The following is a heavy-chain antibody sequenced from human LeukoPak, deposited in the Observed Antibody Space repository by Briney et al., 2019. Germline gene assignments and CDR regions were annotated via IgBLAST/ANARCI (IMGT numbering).Heavy chain of an antibody. Sequence: GGSLRLSCAASGFTFSRYAMNWVRRAPGKGLEWVSAIPGGGGSTYYADPVKGRFTISRDNSKNTLYLQMNSLRDEDTAVYYCAKDHPDWGSSFQYWGQGTLVTVSS. CDR1: GFTFSRYA. CDR2: IPGGGGST. J-gene: IGHJ4*02. CDR3: AKDHPDWGSSFQY. V-gene: IGHV3-23*01. D-gene: IGHD7-27*01.